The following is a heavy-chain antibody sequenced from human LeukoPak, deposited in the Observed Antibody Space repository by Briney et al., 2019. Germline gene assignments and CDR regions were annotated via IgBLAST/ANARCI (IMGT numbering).Heavy chain of an antibody. CDR1: GFTFSSYW. CDR3: ARKIVGASSNYFDY. V-gene: IGHV3-7*01. Sequence: GGSLRLSCAASGFTFSSYWMNWVRQAPGKGLEWVANIKQDGSEKYYVDSVKGRFTISRDNAKNSLYLQMNSLRAEDTAVYYCARKIVGASSNYFDYWGQGTLVTVSS. D-gene: IGHD1-26*01. J-gene: IGHJ4*02. CDR2: IKQDGSEK.